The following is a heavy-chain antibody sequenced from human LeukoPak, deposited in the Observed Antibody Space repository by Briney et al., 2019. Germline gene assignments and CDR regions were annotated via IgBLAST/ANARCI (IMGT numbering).Heavy chain of an antibody. V-gene: IGHV3-74*01. CDR1: GFTFNSYW. Sequence: PGGSLRLSRAASGFTFNSYWMHWVRQAPGKGLVWVSLFKTDGSTTRYADSVKGRFTISRDNAKNTLYLQMNSLRAEDTAVYYCARSTSQGFDYWGQGTPVIVSS. J-gene: IGHJ4*02. CDR2: FKTDGSTT. CDR3: ARSTSQGFDY.